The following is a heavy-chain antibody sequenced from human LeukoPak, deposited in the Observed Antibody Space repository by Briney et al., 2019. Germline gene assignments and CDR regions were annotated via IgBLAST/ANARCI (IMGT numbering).Heavy chain of an antibody. CDR2: INPSGGST. CDR3: AREGPYCSSTSCYGGFDY. V-gene: IGHV1-46*01. J-gene: IGHJ4*02. CDR1: GYTFTNHY. D-gene: IGHD2-2*01. Sequence: ASVKVSCNASGYTFTNHYMHWVRQAPEQGLEWMGIINPSGGSTSYAQKFQGRVTMTRDTSTSTVYMELSSLRSEDTAMYYCAREGPYCSSTSCYGGFDYWGQGTLVTVSS.